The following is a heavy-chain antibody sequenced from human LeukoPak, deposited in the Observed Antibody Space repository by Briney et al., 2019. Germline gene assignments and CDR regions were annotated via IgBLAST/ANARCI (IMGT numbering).Heavy chain of an antibody. V-gene: IGHV3-64*01. J-gene: IGHJ4*02. CDR3: ARLTGGSYADY. CDR1: GFTFSSYA. D-gene: IGHD1-26*01. CDR2: ISSNGGST. Sequence: PGGSLRLSCAASGFTFSSYAMHWVRQAPGKGLEYVSAISSNGGSTYYANSVKGRFTISRVNSKNTLYLQMGSLRAEDMAVYYCARLTGGSYADYWGQGTLVTVSS.